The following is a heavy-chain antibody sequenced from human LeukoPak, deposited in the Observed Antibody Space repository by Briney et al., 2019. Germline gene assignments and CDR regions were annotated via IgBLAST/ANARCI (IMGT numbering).Heavy chain of an antibody. J-gene: IGHJ4*02. Sequence: PGGSLRLSCAASGFTFSDYYMSWIRQAPGKGLEWVSYISSSGSTIYYADSVKGRFTISRDNAKNSLYLQMNSLRAEDTAVYYCARASITGTTDFDYWGQGTLVTVSS. V-gene: IGHV3-11*04. D-gene: IGHD1-7*01. CDR1: GFTFSDYY. CDR3: ARASITGTTDFDY. CDR2: ISSSGSTI.